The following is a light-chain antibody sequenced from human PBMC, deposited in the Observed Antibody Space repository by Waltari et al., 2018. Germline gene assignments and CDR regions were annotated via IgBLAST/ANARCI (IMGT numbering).Light chain of an antibody. CDR2: KAS. V-gene: IGKV1-5*03. Sequence: DIQMTQSPSTRSASVGDRVTITCRDSQSISSWLAWYQQKPGKAPKLLIYKASSLESGVPSRFSGSGSGTEFTLTVSSLQPDDFATYYCQQYNSYPWTFGQGTKVEIK. J-gene: IGKJ1*01. CDR3: QQYNSYPWT. CDR1: QSISSW.